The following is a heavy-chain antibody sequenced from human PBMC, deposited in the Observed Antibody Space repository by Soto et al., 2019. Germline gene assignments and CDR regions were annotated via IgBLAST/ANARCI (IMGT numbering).Heavy chain of an antibody. J-gene: IGHJ5*02. V-gene: IGHV1-3*01. CDR1: GYTFTRYT. CDR3: ASSIARGQLDP. CDR2: INPDNGNT. Sequence: QVQLVQSGAEVKKPGASVKISCKASGYTFTRYTMNWVRQAPGQRREWMGWINPDNGNTKSSQKCQDSVIITRDTSALTAYMDLSSLKSEDTALYYCASSIARGQLDPWGQGTLVTVSS. D-gene: IGHD6-6*01.